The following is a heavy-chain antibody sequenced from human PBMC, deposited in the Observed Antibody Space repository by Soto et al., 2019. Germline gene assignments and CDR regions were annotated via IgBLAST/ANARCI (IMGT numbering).Heavy chain of an antibody. Sequence: EVQLVESGGDLVQPGGSRRLSCAASGFTFSSYWMNWVRQAPGKGLEWVANIHPAGSEKYYVDSLKGRFTISRDNAKNSLYLQMNSLRAEDTAVYYCARKSTYVGTFDIWGQGTMVTVSS. CDR3: ARKSTYVGTFDI. V-gene: IGHV3-7*05. D-gene: IGHD1-1*01. J-gene: IGHJ3*02. CDR2: IHPAGSEK. CDR1: GFTFSSYW.